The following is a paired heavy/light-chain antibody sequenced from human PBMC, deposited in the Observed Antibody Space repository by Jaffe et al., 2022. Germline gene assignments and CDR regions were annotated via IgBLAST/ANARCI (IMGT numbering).Light chain of an antibody. CDR2: EGS. Sequence: QSALTQPASVSGSPGQSITISCTGTSSDVGSYNLVSWYQQHPGKAPKLMIYEGSKRPSGVSNRFSGSKSGNTASLTISGLQAEDEADYYCCSYAGSSTRVFGGGTKLTVL. CDR1: SSDVGSYNL. V-gene: IGLV2-23*01. J-gene: IGLJ3*02. CDR3: CSYAGSSTRV.
Heavy chain of an antibody. CDR2: IKQDGSEK. V-gene: IGHV3-7*01. D-gene: IGHD2-15*01. CDR3: AREGAGYCSGGSCYSRPYYFDY. Sequence: EVQLVESGGGLVQPGGSLRLSCAASGFTFSSYWMSWVRQAPGKGLEWVANIKQDGSEKYYVDSVKGRFTISRDNAKNSLYLQMNSLRAEDTAVYYCAREGAGYCSGGSCYSRPYYFDYWGQGTLVTVSS. CDR1: GFTFSSYW. J-gene: IGHJ4*02.